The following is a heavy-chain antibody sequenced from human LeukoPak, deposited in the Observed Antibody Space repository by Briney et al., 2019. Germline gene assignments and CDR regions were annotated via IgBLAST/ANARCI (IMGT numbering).Heavy chain of an antibody. D-gene: IGHD3-10*01. CDR3: AKRSGSYGPFDY. V-gene: IGHV3-23*01. CDR1: GFTFTSYA. Sequence: GGSLRLSCAASGFTFTSYAMTWVRQAPGKGLEWVSALSGSGGSTYYADSVKGRFTISRDNSRNTLYLQMNSLRADDTAVYYCAKRSGSYGPFDYWGQGILVTVSS. CDR2: LSGSGGST. J-gene: IGHJ4*02.